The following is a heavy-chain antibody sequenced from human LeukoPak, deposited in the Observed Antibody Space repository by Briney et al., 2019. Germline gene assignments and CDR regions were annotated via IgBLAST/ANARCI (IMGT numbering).Heavy chain of an antibody. CDR3: AKVAVRFLEWXLXYXDX. V-gene: IGHV3-23*01. Sequence: GGSLRLSCAASGFTFSSYAMSWVRQAPGKGLEWVSAISGSGGSTYYADSMKGRFTISRDNSKNTLYLQMNSLRAEDTAVYYCAKVAVRFLEWXLXYXDXWGQXTLVTVS. CDR2: ISGSGGST. J-gene: IGHJ4*02. D-gene: IGHD3-3*01. CDR1: GFTFSSYA.